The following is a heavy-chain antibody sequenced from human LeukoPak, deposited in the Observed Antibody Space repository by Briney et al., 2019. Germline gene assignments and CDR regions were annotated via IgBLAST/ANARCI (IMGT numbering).Heavy chain of an antibody. D-gene: IGHD3-22*01. J-gene: IGHJ5*02. CDR1: GFTFSSYS. Sequence: GSLRLSCAASGFTFSSYSMNWVRQAPGKWLEWVSSISSSSSYIYYADSVKGRFTISRDNAKNSLYLQMNSLRAEDTAVYYCARGWVYDSSGDNWFDPWGQGTLVTVSS. CDR2: ISSSSSYI. CDR3: ARGWVYDSSGDNWFDP. V-gene: IGHV3-21*04.